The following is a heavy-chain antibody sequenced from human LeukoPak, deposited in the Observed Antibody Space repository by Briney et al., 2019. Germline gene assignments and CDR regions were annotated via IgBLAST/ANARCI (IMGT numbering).Heavy chain of an antibody. CDR3: ARHQYYYVSSGYYPDY. CDR1: GGSISSSSYY. J-gene: IGHJ4*02. CDR2: VYYSGTT. Sequence: SETLSLTCTVSGGSISSSSYYWGWIRQPPGKGLEWIGSVYYSGTTSYNPSLKSRVTISVDTSKNQFSLKLSSVTAADTAVYYCARHQYYYVSSGYYPDYWGQGTLVTVSS. D-gene: IGHD3-22*01. V-gene: IGHV4-39*01.